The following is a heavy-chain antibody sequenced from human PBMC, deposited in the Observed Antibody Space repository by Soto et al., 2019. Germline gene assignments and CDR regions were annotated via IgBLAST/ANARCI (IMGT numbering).Heavy chain of an antibody. CDR1: GGTFSSYT. V-gene: IGHV1-69*04. D-gene: IGHD3-9*01. CDR3: ARDSRDYDILTGYPTD. J-gene: IGHJ4*02. Sequence: VSCKASGGTFSSYTISWVRQAPGHGLEWMGRIIPILGIATYAQKFQGRVTITADKSTGTAYMGLSSLRSEATAGFYCARDSRDYDILTGYPTDWGQGTLVTVSS. CDR2: IIPILGIA.